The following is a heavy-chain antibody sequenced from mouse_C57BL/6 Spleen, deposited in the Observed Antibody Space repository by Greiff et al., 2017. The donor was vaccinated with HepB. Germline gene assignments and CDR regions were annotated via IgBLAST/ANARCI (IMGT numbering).Heavy chain of an antibody. V-gene: IGHV1-15*01. CDR1: GYTFTDYE. J-gene: IGHJ4*01. CDR3: TNGDYGSYVGYAMDY. CDR2: IDPETGGT. D-gene: IGHD2-1*01. Sequence: VQLQQSGAELVRPGASVTLSCKASGYTFTDYEMHWVKQTPVHGLEWIGAIDPETGGTAYNQKFKGKATLTADKSSSTAYMELRSLTSEDSAVYYCTNGDYGSYVGYAMDYWGQGTSVTVSS.